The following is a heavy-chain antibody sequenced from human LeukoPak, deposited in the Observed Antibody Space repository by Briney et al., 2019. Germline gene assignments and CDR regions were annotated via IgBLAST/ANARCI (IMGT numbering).Heavy chain of an antibody. CDR2: ISGSGGST. J-gene: IGHJ4*02. D-gene: IGHD5-18*01. Sequence: GGSLRLSCAASGFTFSSYAMSWVRQAPGKGLEWVSAISGSGGSTYYADPVKGRFTISRDNSKNTLYLQMNSLRAEDTAVYYCARDQRGFSYSKYYFDYWGQGTLVTVSS. CDR1: GFTFSSYA. CDR3: ARDQRGFSYSKYYFDY. V-gene: IGHV3-23*01.